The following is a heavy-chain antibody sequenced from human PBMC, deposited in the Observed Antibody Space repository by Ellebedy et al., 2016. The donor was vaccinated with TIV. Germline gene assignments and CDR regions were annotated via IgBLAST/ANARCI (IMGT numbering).Heavy chain of an antibody. J-gene: IGHJ6*02. V-gene: IGHV6-1*01. CDR2: TYYRSKWNN. CDR1: GDSVSTGG. CDR3: ARGWFGSGMGV. D-gene: IGHD3-16*01. Sequence: SETLSLTCAISGDSVSTGGWNWMRQSPSRGLEWLGRTYYRSKWNNDYAVSLKSRITINPDTSKNQFSLQLNSVIPDDTAVYYCARGWFGSGMGVWGQGTTVTVSS.